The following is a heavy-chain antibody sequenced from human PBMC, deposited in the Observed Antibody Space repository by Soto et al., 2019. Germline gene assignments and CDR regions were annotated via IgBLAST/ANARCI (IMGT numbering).Heavy chain of an antibody. V-gene: IGHV1-18*01. Sequence: QGQLVQSGAEVKKPGASVKVSCKASGYTFTRYGISWVRQAPGQGLEWMGWISGYNGDTNYAQKFQGRVTMTVDTSTTTAFMELRSRTSDDRAVYYCAKNGQPSYYYYGMDVWGQGTTVTVSS. J-gene: IGHJ6*02. CDR3: AKNGQPSYYYYGMDV. CDR1: GYTFTRYG. D-gene: IGHD2-8*01. CDR2: ISGYNGDT.